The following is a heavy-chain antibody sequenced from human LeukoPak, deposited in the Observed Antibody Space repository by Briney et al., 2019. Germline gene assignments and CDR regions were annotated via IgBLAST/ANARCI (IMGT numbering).Heavy chain of an antibody. CDR2: INPNSGGT. J-gene: IGHJ5*02. Sequence: GASLKVSCKASGYTFTGYYMHWVRQAPGQGLEWMGWINPNSGGTNYAQKFQGRVTMTRDTSISTAYMELSRLRSDDTAVYYCARARYNWNDIGWFDPWGQGTLVTVSS. CDR1: GYTFTGYY. CDR3: ARARYNWNDIGWFDP. D-gene: IGHD1-1*01. V-gene: IGHV1-2*02.